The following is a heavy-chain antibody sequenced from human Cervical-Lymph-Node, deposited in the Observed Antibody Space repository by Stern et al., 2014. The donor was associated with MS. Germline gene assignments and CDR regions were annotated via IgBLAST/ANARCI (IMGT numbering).Heavy chain of an antibody. CDR3: VRDNYGTDY. J-gene: IGHJ4*02. CDR1: GFIFSNYW. Sequence: EVQLEESGGDLVQPGGSLRLSCAASGFIFSNYWMQWVRQAPGKVLVWVSHINSDGSSTTYADSVKGRFTTSRDNAKNTLYLQMDDLRAEDTAVYFCVRDNYGTDYWGQGTLVTVSS. V-gene: IGHV3-74*03. D-gene: IGHD3-16*01. CDR2: INSDGSST.